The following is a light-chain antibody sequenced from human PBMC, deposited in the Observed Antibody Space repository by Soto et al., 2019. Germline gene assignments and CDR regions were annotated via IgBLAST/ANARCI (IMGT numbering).Light chain of an antibody. CDR1: QGISRY. CDR2: AAS. CDR3: QQLNSYPRT. Sequence: DIQLTQSPSFLSASLGDRVTITCRASQGISRYLAWYQQKPGRAPKLLIYAASTLQSGVPSRFSGSGSGTEFTLTISGLQPQDSASYYCQQLNSYPRTFGLGTK. J-gene: IGKJ1*01. V-gene: IGKV1-9*01.